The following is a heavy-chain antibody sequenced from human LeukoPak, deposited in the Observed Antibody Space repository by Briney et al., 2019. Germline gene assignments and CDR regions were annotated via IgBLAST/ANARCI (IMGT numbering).Heavy chain of an antibody. Sequence: ETGGSLRLSCAASGFTFSSYEMNWVRQAPGKGLEWVSYISSSGSTIYYADSVKGRFTISRDNAKNSLYLQMNSLRAEDTAVYYCATSFGPVIAAAGTGADWGQGTLVTVSS. CDR3: ATSFGPVIAAAGTGAD. V-gene: IGHV3-48*03. J-gene: IGHJ4*02. D-gene: IGHD6-13*01. CDR2: ISSSGSTI. CDR1: GFTFSSYE.